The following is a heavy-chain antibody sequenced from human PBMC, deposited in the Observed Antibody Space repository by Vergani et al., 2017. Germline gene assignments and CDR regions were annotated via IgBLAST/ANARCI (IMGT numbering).Heavy chain of an antibody. V-gene: IGHV1-69*08. J-gene: IGHJ4*02. D-gene: IGHD2-2*01. Sequence: QVQLVQSGAEVKKPGSSVKVSCKASGGTFSSYTISWVRQAPGQGLEWMGRIIPILGIANYAQKFQGRVTITADKSTSTAYMELSSLRSEDTAVYYCAKDEGEYQLLFTHLDYWGQGTLVTVSS. CDR1: GGTFSSYT. CDR3: AKDEGEYQLLFTHLDY. CDR2: IIPILGIA.